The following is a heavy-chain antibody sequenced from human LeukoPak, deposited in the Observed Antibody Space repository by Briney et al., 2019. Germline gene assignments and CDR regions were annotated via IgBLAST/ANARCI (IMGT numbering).Heavy chain of an antibody. CDR2: INPSGGST. D-gene: IGHD3-10*01. Sequence: ASVKVSCKASGYTFTSYCMHWVRQAPVQGLEWMGIINPSGGSTSYAQKFQGRVTMTRDTSTSTVYMELSSLRSEDTAVYYCAREYYYGSGSYSDNWFDPWGQGTLVTVSS. J-gene: IGHJ5*02. V-gene: IGHV1-46*01. CDR1: GYTFTSYC. CDR3: AREYYYGSGSYSDNWFDP.